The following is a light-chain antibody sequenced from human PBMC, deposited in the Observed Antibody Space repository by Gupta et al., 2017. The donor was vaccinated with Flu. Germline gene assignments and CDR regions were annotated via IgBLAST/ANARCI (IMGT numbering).Light chain of an antibody. CDR2: AAS. CDR3: QQYYSYPLT. Sequence: GDMVTITFRASQGIRVYLAWYQQKPGKAPKLLIYAASTVQSGVPSRFSGSGSGTDFTLTISCLQSEDFATYYCQQYYSYPLTFGEGTKVEIK. J-gene: IGKJ4*01. V-gene: IGKV1-8*01. CDR1: QGIRVY.